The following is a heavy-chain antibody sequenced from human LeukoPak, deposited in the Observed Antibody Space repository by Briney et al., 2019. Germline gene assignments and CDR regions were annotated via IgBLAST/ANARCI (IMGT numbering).Heavy chain of an antibody. Sequence: PGGSLRLSCAASGFTFSSYAMNWVRQAPGKGLVWVSHINNDGSSTNYADSVKGRFTISRDNAKNTLYLQMNSLRAEDTAVYYCARMYYYVSGSYPFDYWGQGTLVTISS. J-gene: IGHJ4*02. CDR3: ARMYYYVSGSYPFDY. CDR1: GFTFSSYA. V-gene: IGHV3-74*01. CDR2: INNDGSST. D-gene: IGHD3-10*01.